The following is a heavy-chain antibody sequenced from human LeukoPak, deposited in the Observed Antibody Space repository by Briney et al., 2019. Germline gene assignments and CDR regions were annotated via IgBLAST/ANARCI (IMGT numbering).Heavy chain of an antibody. CDR2: IIPIFGTA. CDR1: GYTFTSYG. D-gene: IGHD2-21*02. J-gene: IGHJ4*02. Sequence: GASVKVSCKASGYTFTSYGISWVRQAPGQGLEWMGGIIPIFGTANYAQKFQGRVTITADESTSTAYMELSSLRSEDTAVYYCVVEHHVVVTGSVDYWGQGTLVTVSS. CDR3: VVEHHVVVTGSVDY. V-gene: IGHV1-69*13.